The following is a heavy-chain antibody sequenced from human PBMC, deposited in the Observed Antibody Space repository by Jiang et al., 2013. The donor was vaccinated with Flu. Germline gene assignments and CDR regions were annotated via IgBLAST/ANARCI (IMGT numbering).Heavy chain of an antibody. J-gene: IGHJ4*02. D-gene: IGHD7-27*01. CDR1: GFTFSSYG. CDR2: IWYDGSNK. CDR3: ARTQLGMALDY. Sequence: VQLVESGGGVVQPGRSLRLSCAASGFTFSSYGMHWVRQAPGKGLEWVAVIWYDGSNKYYADSVKGRFTISRDNSKNTLYLQMNSLRAEDTAVYYCARTQLGMALDYWGQGTLVTVSS. V-gene: IGHV3-33*01.